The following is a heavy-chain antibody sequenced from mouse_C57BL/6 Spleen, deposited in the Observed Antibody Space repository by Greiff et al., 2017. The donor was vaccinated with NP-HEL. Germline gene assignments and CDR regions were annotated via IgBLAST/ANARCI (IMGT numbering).Heavy chain of an antibody. CDR1: GYSITSGYY. J-gene: IGHJ1*03. CDR2: ISYDGSN. V-gene: IGHV3-6*01. D-gene: IGHD1-3*01. Sequence: EVKLQESGPGLVKPSQSLSLTCSVTGYSITSGYYWNWIRQFPGNKLEWMGYISYDGSNNYNPSLKNRISITRDTSKNQFFLKLNSVTTEDTATYYCARRSITDFDVWGTGTTVTVSS. CDR3: ARRSITDFDV.